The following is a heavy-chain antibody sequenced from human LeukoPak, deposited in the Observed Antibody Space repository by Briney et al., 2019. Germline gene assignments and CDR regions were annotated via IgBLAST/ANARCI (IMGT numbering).Heavy chain of an antibody. CDR1: GFTFSSFA. Sequence: SGGCLRLSCAASGFTFSSFAMSWVRQAPRKGLEWVSAISGSGRSTYYADSVTGRCTLPRDKSNNTLYLQVNSLRAEDTAVYYWAKGAGYSYGQFDYWGQGTLVTVSS. CDR2: ISGSGRST. D-gene: IGHD5-18*01. CDR3: AKGAGYSYGQFDY. J-gene: IGHJ4*02. V-gene: IGHV3-23*01.